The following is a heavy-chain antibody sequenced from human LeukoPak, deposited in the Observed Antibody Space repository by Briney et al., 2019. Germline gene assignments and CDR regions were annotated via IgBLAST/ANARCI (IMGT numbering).Heavy chain of an antibody. CDR3: ARECEMATIRDAFDI. D-gene: IGHD5-24*01. J-gene: IGHJ3*02. V-gene: IGHV1-69*13. Sequence: ASVKVSCKASGGTFSSYAISWVRQAPGQGLEWMGGIIPIFGTANYAQKFQGRVTITADESTSTAYMELSSLRSEDTAVYYCARECEMATIRDAFDIWAKGQWSPSLQ. CDR2: IIPIFGTA. CDR1: GGTFSSYA.